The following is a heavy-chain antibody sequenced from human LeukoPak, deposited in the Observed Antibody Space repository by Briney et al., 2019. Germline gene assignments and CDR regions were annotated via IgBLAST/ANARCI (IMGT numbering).Heavy chain of an antibody. J-gene: IGHJ3*02. CDR3: AREGWQWLVHAFDI. CDR2: INHSGST. CDR1: GGSFSGYY. D-gene: IGHD6-19*01. V-gene: IGHV4-34*01. Sequence: PSETLSLTCAVYGGSFSGYYWSWIRQPPGKGLEWIGEINHSGSTNYNPSLKSRVTMSVDTSKNQFSLKLSSVTAADTAVYYCAREGWQWLVHAFDIWGQGTMVTVSS.